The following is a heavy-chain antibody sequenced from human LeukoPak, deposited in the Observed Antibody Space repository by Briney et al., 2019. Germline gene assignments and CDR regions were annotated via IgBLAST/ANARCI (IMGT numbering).Heavy chain of an antibody. J-gene: IGHJ4*02. Sequence: ASVKVSCKASGYTFTGYYMHWVRQAPGQGLEWMGWINPNSGGTNYAQKFQGTVTMTRDTSISTAYMELSRLRSDDTAVYYCAREGGPYRPLDYSGQGTLVTVSS. CDR2: INPNSGGT. CDR3: AREGGPYRPLDY. CDR1: GYTFTGYY. V-gene: IGHV1-2*02.